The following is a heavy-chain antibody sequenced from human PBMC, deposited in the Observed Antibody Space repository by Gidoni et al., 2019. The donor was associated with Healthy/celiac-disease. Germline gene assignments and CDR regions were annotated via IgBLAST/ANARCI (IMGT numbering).Heavy chain of an antibody. V-gene: IGHV3-21*01. Sequence: EVQLVESGGGLVKPGGSRRLSCAASGFTCSSYRMNWVRQAPGKGREWGSSISSSSSYIYYADSVKGRFTISRDNAKNSLYLQMNSLRAEDTAVYYCASSSGWEQIDYWGQGTLVTVSS. J-gene: IGHJ4*02. CDR3: ASSSGWEQIDY. D-gene: IGHD6-19*01. CDR2: ISSSSSYI. CDR1: GFTCSSYR.